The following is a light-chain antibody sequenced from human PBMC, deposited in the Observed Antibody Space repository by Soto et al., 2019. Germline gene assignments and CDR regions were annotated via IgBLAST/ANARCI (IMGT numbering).Light chain of an antibody. CDR3: QQRSTWPPIT. Sequence: EIVLTQSPATLSLSPGERATLSCRASQSVSYYLAWYQQKPGQAPWLLIYDSSNRATGIPARFSGSGSGTDFTLTISSLGPEDFAVYYCQQRSTWPPITFGQGTRLEIK. J-gene: IGKJ5*01. CDR2: DSS. V-gene: IGKV3-11*01. CDR1: QSVSYY.